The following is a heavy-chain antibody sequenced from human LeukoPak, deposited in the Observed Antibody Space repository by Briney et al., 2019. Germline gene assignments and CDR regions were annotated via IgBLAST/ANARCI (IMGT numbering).Heavy chain of an antibody. J-gene: IGHJ4*02. CDR1: SDSIFTSNW. D-gene: IGHD2-2*01. V-gene: IGHV4-4*02. Sequence: SETLSLTCTVSSDSIFTSNWWSWVRPPPGKGLEWIGQIFHSGSTSYSPSLKSRVTISMDKSKNQISLRLTSVTAADTAVYYCARSPTKRVPEDYWGQGTLVTVSS. CDR2: IFHSGST. CDR3: ARSPTKRVPEDY.